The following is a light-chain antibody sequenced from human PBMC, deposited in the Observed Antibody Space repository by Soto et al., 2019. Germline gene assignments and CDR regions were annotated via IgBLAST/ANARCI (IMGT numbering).Light chain of an antibody. J-gene: IGLJ2*01. CDR1: NSDIGSYDL. CDR2: EVS. CDR3: CSYAGTSALV. Sequence: QSVLTQPASVSGSPGQSITISCTGTNSDIGSYDLVSWYQQHPGKAPKLMIYEVSKRPSGLSNRCSGSKSGNTVSLTISGLQAEDGADYYCCSYAGTSALVFGGGTKLTVL. V-gene: IGLV2-23*02.